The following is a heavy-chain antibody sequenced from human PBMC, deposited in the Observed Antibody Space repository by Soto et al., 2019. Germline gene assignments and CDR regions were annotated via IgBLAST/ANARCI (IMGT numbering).Heavy chain of an antibody. D-gene: IGHD6-19*01. J-gene: IGHJ4*02. V-gene: IGHV4-61*01. CDR2: LCYSGST. CDR3: ARSAGGSGWL. CDR1: DASVSSSRHS. Sequence: SETLSLTCTVSDASVSSSRHSWSWIRQPPGKALEWIAYLCYSGSTNYNPSLKSRVTISRDTSKNQFSLKMTSVTAEDTAVYYCARSAGGSGWLGGQGTLVTVSS.